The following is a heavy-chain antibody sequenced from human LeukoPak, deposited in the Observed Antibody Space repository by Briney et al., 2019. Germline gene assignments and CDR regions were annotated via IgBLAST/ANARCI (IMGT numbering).Heavy chain of an antibody. J-gene: IGHJ4*02. Sequence: ASVKVSCKASGYTFTSYGISWVRQAPGQGLEWMGGIIPIFGTANYAQKFQGRVTITADESTSTAYMELSSLRSEDTAVYYCARDRGGEYYFDYWGQGTLVTVSS. CDR3: ARDRGGEYYFDY. CDR2: IIPIFGTA. D-gene: IGHD3-10*01. CDR1: GYTFTSYG. V-gene: IGHV1-69*13.